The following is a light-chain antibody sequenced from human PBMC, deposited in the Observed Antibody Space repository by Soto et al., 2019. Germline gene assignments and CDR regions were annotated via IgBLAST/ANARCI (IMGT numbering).Light chain of an antibody. CDR2: SAS. V-gene: IGKV3-15*01. Sequence: EIVMKESRATLSVSPGGRATLSCRASQSISDTLAWYQQKPGQAPRLLIYSASRRATGFPGRFSGSGSGTDFTLTISSLQSEALAVYYCQQYNNWPWTFGPGTKVDIK. CDR1: QSISDT. CDR3: QQYNNWPWT. J-gene: IGKJ1*01.